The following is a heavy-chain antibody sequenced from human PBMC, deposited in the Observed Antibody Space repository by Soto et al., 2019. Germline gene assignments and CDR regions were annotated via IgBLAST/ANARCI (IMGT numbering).Heavy chain of an antibody. J-gene: IGHJ3*02. Sequence: EVQLVESGGGSVQPGGSLILYCAASAFTFSRYWMHWVRQAPGKGLVWVSRINSYGSSTDYADSVKGRFTISRDNAKNSLSLQMNSLTVEDTAVYYCARGWIGDLNEAFDIWGQGTMVTVSS. V-gene: IGHV3-74*01. D-gene: IGHD2-2*03. CDR3: ARGWIGDLNEAFDI. CDR2: INSYGSST. CDR1: AFTFSRYW.